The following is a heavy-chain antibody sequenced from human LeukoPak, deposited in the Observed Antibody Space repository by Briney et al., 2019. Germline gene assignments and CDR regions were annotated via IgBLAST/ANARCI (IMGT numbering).Heavy chain of an antibody. CDR3: ARVPAANGYYFDY. D-gene: IGHD2-2*01. CDR1: GYTFTSYD. V-gene: IGHV1-69*13. J-gene: IGHJ4*02. Sequence: ASVKVSCKASGYTFTSYDINWVRQATGQGLEWMGGIIPIFGTANYAQKFQGRVTITADESTSTAYMELSSLRSEDTAVYYCARVPAANGYYFDYWGQGTLVTVSS. CDR2: IIPIFGTA.